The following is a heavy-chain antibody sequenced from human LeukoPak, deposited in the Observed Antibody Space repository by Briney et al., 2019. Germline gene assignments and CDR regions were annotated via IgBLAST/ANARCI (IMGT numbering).Heavy chain of an antibody. V-gene: IGHV3-48*01. CDR3: ARGYSSGFDY. J-gene: IGHJ4*02. CDR1: GFTFSSYE. D-gene: IGHD6-19*01. Sequence: GGSLRLSCAASGFTFSSYEMNWVRQAPGKGLEWVSYISSSSSTIYYADSVKGRFTISRDNAKNSLYLQMNSLRAEDTAVYYCARGYSSGFDYWGQGTLVTVSS. CDR2: ISSSSSTI.